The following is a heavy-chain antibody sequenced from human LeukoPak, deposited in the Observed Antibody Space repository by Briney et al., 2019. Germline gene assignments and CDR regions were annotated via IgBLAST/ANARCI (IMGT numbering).Heavy chain of an antibody. D-gene: IGHD6-19*01. CDR1: GGTFISYA. Sequence: ASVKVSCKAPGGTFISYAISWVRQAPGQGLEWMGGIIPIFGTANYAQKFQGRVTITADESTSTAYMELSSLRSEDTAVYYCAREGYSSGWPEPRNYYYYGMDVWGQGTTVTVSS. J-gene: IGHJ6*02. V-gene: IGHV1-69*13. CDR3: AREGYSSGWPEPRNYYYYGMDV. CDR2: IIPIFGTA.